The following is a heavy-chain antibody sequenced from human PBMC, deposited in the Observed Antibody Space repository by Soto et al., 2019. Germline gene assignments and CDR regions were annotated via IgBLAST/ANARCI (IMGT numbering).Heavy chain of an antibody. Sequence: QVQLVQSGAEVKKPGASWKVSCKASGYTFTGNYIHWGRQAPGQGPEWMAWINLRSGGTDYAQKFQGRVTITRDTSITTAYLDLSRLTSDDTAMYYCVRGGGVDVVTPTRVVFDYWGQGTLLTVSS. V-gene: IGHV1-2*02. CDR2: INLRSGGT. J-gene: IGHJ4*02. D-gene: IGHD2-21*02. CDR3: VRGGGVDVVTPTRVVFDY. CDR1: GYTFTGNY.